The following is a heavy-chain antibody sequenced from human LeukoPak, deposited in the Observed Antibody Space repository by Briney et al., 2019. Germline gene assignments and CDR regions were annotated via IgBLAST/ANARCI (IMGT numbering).Heavy chain of an antibody. V-gene: IGHV1-18*01. J-gene: IGHJ4*02. Sequence: ASVKVSCKASGGTFSSYAISWVRQAPGQGLEWMGWISAYNGNTNYAQKLQGRVTMTTDTSTSTAYMELRSLRSDDTAVYYCARDLRYCSGGSCYLLYFDYWGQGTLVTVSS. CDR1: GGTFSSYA. CDR2: ISAYNGNT. D-gene: IGHD2-15*01. CDR3: ARDLRYCSGGSCYLLYFDY.